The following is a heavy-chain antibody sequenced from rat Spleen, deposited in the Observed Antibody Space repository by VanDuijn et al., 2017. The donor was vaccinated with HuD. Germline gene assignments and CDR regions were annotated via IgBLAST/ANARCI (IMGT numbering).Heavy chain of an antibody. CDR2: ITTGVNN. D-gene: IGHD1-6*01. J-gene: IGHJ3*01. Sequence: EVQLVESGGGLVQPGRSLKLSCAASGFTFSNFGMAWVRQAPTKGLEWVASITTGVNNYYRDSVKGRFTISRDNARSTLYLQMDSLRSEDTATYYCTTGPRILRLDWFAYWGQGTLVTVSS. V-gene: IGHV5S13*01. CDR3: TTGPRILRLDWFAY. CDR1: GFTFSNFG.